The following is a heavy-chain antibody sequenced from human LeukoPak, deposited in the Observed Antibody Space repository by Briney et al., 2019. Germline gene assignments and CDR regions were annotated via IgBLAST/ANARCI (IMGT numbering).Heavy chain of an antibody. CDR3: ASGIAVAGNNPPFDY. D-gene: IGHD6-19*01. Sequence: GASVKVSCKASGYTFTSYGISWARQAPGQGLEWMGWISAYNGNTNYAQKLQGRVTMTTDTSTSTAYMELRSLRSDDTAVYYCASGIAVAGNNPPFDYWGQGTLVTVSS. CDR1: GYTFTSYG. J-gene: IGHJ4*02. CDR2: ISAYNGNT. V-gene: IGHV1-18*01.